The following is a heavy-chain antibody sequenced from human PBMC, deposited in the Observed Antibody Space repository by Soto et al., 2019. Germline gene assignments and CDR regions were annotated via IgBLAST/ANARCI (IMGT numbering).Heavy chain of an antibody. CDR1: SGSIRTSY. CDR3: AGLQYTVVPPIDM. V-gene: IGHV4-59*01. CDR2: IHNSGNT. J-gene: IGHJ3*02. D-gene: IGHD4-17*01. Sequence: QVQLQESGPGLVKPSETLSLTCTVPSGSIRTSYWTWIRQFPGKRLEWIAHIHNSGNTNSNPSTKSRGTISMDTFKTHVSLRLTSVTATDTTMYYCAGLQYTVVPPIDMWGQGTIVTVSS.